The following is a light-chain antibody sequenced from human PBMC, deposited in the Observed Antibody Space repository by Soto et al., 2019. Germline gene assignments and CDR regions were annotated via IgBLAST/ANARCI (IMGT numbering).Light chain of an antibody. CDR1: QSVSTNY. Sequence: EIVLTQSPGTLSLSPGDRATLSCRASQSVSTNYLAWYQQKPGQAPRILIYGASSRATGIPDRFSGSGSGTDFTLTISRLEPEDFAVYYCQHLDVLPPLTFGGGTKVEIK. J-gene: IGKJ4*01. CDR3: QHLDVLPPLT. CDR2: GAS. V-gene: IGKV3-20*01.